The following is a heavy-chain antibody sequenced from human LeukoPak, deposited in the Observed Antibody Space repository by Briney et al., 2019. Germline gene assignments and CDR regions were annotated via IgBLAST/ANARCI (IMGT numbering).Heavy chain of an antibody. CDR3: ARPMPYYYDSSGYYYDAFDI. Sequence: NASETLSLTCTVSRGSISSSSYYWGWIRQPPGKGLEWIGGIYYTGSTYYNPSLKSRVTISVDTSKDQFSLKLSSVTAADTAVYYCARPMPYYYDSSGYYYDAFDIWGQGIMVTVSS. CDR2: IYYTGST. V-gene: IGHV4-39*01. CDR1: RGSISSSSYY. D-gene: IGHD3-22*01. J-gene: IGHJ3*02.